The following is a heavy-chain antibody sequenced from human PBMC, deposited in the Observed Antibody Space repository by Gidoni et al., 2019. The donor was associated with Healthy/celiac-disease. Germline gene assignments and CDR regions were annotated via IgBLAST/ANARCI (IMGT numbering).Heavy chain of an antibody. CDR3: AREGMYYDSSGNFDY. J-gene: IGHJ4*02. CDR2: ISSSSSYI. Sequence: EVQLVESGGGLVKPGGSLRLSCAASGFTFSSYSMNWVRQAPGKGLEWVSSISSSSSYIYYADSVKGRFTISRDNAKNSLYLQMNSLRAEDTAVYYCAREGMYYDSSGNFDYWGQGTLVTVSS. CDR1: GFTFSSYS. D-gene: IGHD3-22*01. V-gene: IGHV3-21*01.